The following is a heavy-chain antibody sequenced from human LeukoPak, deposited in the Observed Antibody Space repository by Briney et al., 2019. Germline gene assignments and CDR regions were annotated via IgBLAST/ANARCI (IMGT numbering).Heavy chain of an antibody. J-gene: IGHJ4*02. Sequence: GGSLRLSCAASGFTFSSYGMHWVRQAPGKGLEWVASIKQDGSDKSYVDSVKGRFTISRDNANISLYLHMNSLRAEDTAMYYCARGGGIFEYWGKGTLVTVSS. V-gene: IGHV3-7*05. CDR2: IKQDGSDK. D-gene: IGHD3-9*01. CDR1: GFTFSSYG. CDR3: ARGGGIFEY.